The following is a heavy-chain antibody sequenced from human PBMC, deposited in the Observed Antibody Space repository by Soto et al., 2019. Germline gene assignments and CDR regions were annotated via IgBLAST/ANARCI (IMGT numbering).Heavy chain of an antibody. D-gene: IGHD2-15*01. V-gene: IGHV3-30*18. Sequence: SGGSLRLSCAASGFTFSSYGMHWVRQAPGKGLEWVAVISYDGSNKYYADSVKGRFTISRDNSKNTLYLQMNSLRAEDTAVYYCAKDRPIYCSGGSCYYFDYWGQGTLVTVSS. J-gene: IGHJ4*02. CDR3: AKDRPIYCSGGSCYYFDY. CDR1: GFTFSSYG. CDR2: ISYDGSNK.